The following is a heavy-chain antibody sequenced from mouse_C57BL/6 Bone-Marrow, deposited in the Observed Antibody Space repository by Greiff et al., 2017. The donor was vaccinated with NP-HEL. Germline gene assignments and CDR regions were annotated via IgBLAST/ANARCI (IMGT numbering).Heavy chain of an antibody. J-gene: IGHJ2*01. CDR3: VRQGYDGYYLDY. CDR2: IRSKSNNYAT. D-gene: IGHD2-3*01. V-gene: IGHV10-1*01. CDR1: GFSFNTYA. Sequence: EVQLVESGGGLVQPKGSLKLSCAASGFSFNTYAMNWVRQAPGKGLEWVARIRSKSNNYATYYADSLKDRFPISRDDSESMLYLQMNNLKTEDTSMYNVVRQGYDGYYLDYWGQGTTLTVSS.